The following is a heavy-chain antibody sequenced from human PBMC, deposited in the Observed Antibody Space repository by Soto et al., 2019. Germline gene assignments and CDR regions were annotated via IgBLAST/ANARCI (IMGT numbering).Heavy chain of an antibody. Sequence: QVQLVESGGGVVQPGRSLRLSCAASGFTFSSYGMHWVRQAPGKGLEWVAVIWYDGSNKYYADSVKGRFTISRDNSKNKLYLQMNSLRAEDTAVYYCARQDYYGSGGMDVWGQGTTVTVSS. CDR3: ARQDYYGSGGMDV. J-gene: IGHJ6*02. V-gene: IGHV3-33*01. D-gene: IGHD3-10*01. CDR2: IWYDGSNK. CDR1: GFTFSSYG.